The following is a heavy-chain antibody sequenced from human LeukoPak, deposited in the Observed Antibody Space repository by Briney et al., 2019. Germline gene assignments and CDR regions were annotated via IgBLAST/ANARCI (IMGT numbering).Heavy chain of an antibody. CDR2: INHSGST. CDR3: ARSRAVRETGLYCSSTSCYWRGAYYYYYYYMDV. V-gene: IGHV4-34*01. D-gene: IGHD2-2*01. Sequence: PSETLSLTCAVYGGSFSGYYWSWIRQPPGKGLEWIGEINHSGSTNYNPSLKSRVTISVDTSKNQFSLKLSSVTAADTAVYYCARSRAVRETGLYCSSTSCYWRGAYYYYYYYMDVWGKGTTVTVSS. CDR1: GGSFSGYY. J-gene: IGHJ6*03.